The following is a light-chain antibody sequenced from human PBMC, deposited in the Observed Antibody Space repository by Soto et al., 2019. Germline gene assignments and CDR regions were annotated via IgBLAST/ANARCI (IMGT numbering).Light chain of an antibody. CDR3: QESYSTPLP. V-gene: IGKV1-39*01. J-gene: IGKJ4*01. CDR1: QSISSY. Sequence: DIQMTQSPSSLSASVGDRVTITCRASQSISSYLNWYQQKPGKAPKLLIYAASSLQSGVPSRFSGSGSGTDFTLTISSLQPEDFATYYYQESYSTPLPFGGGTKV. CDR2: AAS.